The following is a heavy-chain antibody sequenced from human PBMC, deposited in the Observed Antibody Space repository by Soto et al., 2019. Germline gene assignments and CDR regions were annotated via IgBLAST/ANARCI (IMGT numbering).Heavy chain of an antibody. Sequence: KMRGASVKVSCKASGYIFTSYYIHWVRQAPGQGLEWMGWINPFDGSRMFAQSFQGRVTMTRDTSTSTVYMEVSSLRSEDTAVYYCSRVDPGETSPFDHWGQGTTVTAPQ. CDR1: GYIFTSYY. J-gene: IGHJ4*03. V-gene: IGHV1-46*03. CDR3: SRVDPGETSPFDH. D-gene: IGHD3-10*01. CDR2: INPFDGSR.